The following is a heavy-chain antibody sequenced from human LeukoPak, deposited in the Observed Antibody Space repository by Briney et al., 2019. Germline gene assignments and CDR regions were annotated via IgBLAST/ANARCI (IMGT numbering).Heavy chain of an antibody. J-gene: IGHJ3*02. V-gene: IGHV4-34*01. Sequence: PSETLSLTCAVYGGSFGGYYWSWIRQPPGKGLEWIGEINHSGSTNYNPSLKSRVTISVDTSKNQFSLKLSSVTAADTAVYYCARGGHGSTRVEDAFDIWGQGTMVTVSS. D-gene: IGHD2-2*01. CDR2: INHSGST. CDR3: ARGGHGSTRVEDAFDI. CDR1: GGSFGGYY.